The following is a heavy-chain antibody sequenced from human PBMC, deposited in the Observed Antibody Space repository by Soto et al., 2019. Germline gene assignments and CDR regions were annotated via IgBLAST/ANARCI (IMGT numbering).Heavy chain of an antibody. V-gene: IGHV1-18*04. J-gene: IGHJ4*02. D-gene: IGHD4-17*01. CDR1: GYTFTTNG. CDR2: INADNGNT. CDR3: ARDLGYGDYGTDY. Sequence: QVQLVQSGAEVKKPGASVKVSCKASGYTFTTNGISWLREAPGQGLEWMGWINADNGNTNYAQKFQGRVTMTTDISTSTAYMELRSLRSDDXAVYYCARDLGYGDYGTDYWGQGTLVTVSS.